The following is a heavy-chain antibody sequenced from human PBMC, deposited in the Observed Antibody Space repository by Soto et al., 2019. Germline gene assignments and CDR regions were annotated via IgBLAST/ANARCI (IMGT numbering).Heavy chain of an antibody. CDR1: GYTFTGYY. Sequence: AASVKVSCKASGYTFTGYYMHWVRQAPGQGLEWMGWINPNSGGTNYAQKFQGWVTMTRDTSISTAYMELSRLRSDDTAVYYCARDYYGDGYYFDYWGQGTLVTVSS. V-gene: IGHV1-2*04. CDR2: INPNSGGT. D-gene: IGHD4-17*01. J-gene: IGHJ4*02. CDR3: ARDYYGDGYYFDY.